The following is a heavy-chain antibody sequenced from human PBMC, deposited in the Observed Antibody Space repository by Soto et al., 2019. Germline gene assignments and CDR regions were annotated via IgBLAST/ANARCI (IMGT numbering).Heavy chain of an antibody. D-gene: IGHD2-15*01. CDR2: IYYSGST. Sequence: PSETLSLTCTVSGGSISSGGYYWSWIRQHPGKGLEWIGYIYYSGSTYYNPSLKSRVTISVDTSKNQFSLKLSSVTAADTAVYYCATLPPRIVVTVLPMPSWGQGTLVTVSS. V-gene: IGHV4-31*03. CDR3: ATLPPRIVVTVLPMPS. CDR1: GGSISSGGYY. J-gene: IGHJ1*01.